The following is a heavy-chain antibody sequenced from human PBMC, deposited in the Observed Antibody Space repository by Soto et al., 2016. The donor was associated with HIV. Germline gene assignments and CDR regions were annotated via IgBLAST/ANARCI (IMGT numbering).Heavy chain of an antibody. CDR1: GFTFSTYA. Sequence: VQLVESGGGVVQPGRSLRLSCAASGFTFSTYAMHWVRQAPGKGLEWMAVISYDGFNKYYADSVKGRFTISRDNSKNTLYLQMNSLTAEDTAVYYCARDSEWFGELEAYYWGQGTGVTGLL. V-gene: IGHV3-30*04. CDR2: ISYDGFNK. CDR3: ARDSEWFGELEAYY. J-gene: IGHJ4*02. D-gene: IGHD3-10*01.